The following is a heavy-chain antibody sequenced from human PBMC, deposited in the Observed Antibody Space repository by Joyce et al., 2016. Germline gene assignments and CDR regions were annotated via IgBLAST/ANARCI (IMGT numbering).Heavy chain of an antibody. D-gene: IGHD3-16*01. CDR2: IHYSGIS. CDR3: ARDQTPGGLSYFDL. V-gene: IGHV4-59*02. J-gene: IGHJ2*01. CDR1: GGSVRSYY. Sequence: QVQLQESGPGLVKPSETLSLTCTVSGGSVRSYYWSWIRQPPGKGLESIGYIHYSGISNDNPSLKSRVTMSVDTSKNQFSLKVTSVTAADTAVYYCARDQTPGGLSYFDLWGRGTLVIVSS.